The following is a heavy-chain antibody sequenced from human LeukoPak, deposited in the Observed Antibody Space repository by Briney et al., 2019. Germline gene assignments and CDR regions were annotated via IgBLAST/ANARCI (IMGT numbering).Heavy chain of an antibody. CDR3: AREGPINNGDLDY. CDR1: GFGFSTYA. Sequence: GGSLRLSCSGSGFGFSTYAMHWVRQAPGKGLEYVSAISSDGGNTYYADSVKGRFTISRDNAQSSLYLQMNSLRAEDTAVYYCAREGPINNGDLDYWGQGTLVTVSS. V-gene: IGHV3-64*04. CDR2: ISSDGGNT. J-gene: IGHJ4*02. D-gene: IGHD1/OR15-1a*01.